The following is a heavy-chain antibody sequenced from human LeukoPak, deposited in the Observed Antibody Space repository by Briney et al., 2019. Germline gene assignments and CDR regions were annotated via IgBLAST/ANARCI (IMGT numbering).Heavy chain of an antibody. CDR2: ISDCGTRT. V-gene: IGHV3-23*01. D-gene: IGHD6-19*01. CDR1: GFTFSSYD. J-gene: IGHJ4*02. CDR3: AKDSRRTSGWYYFDY. Sequence: GGSLRLSCAASGFTFSSYDMGWVRQAPGKGLEWVSAISDCGTRTYFADSVKGRFTISGDNFKNTLHLHMNSLRAEDTAVYYCAKDSRRTSGWYYFDYWGQGTLVTVSS.